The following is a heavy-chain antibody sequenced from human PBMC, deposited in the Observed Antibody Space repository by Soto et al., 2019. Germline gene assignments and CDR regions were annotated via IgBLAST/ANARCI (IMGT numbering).Heavy chain of an antibody. J-gene: IGHJ6*03. V-gene: IGHV1-8*01. Sequence: ASVKVSCKASGYTFTSYDINWVRQATGQGLEWMGWMNPNSGNTGYAQKFQGRVTMTRNTSISTAYMELSSLRSEDTAVYYCARGRQQLVNRRRYYYYMDVWGKGTTVTVSS. CDR3: ARGRQQLVNRRRYYYYMDV. CDR2: MNPNSGNT. CDR1: GYTFTSYD. D-gene: IGHD6-6*01.